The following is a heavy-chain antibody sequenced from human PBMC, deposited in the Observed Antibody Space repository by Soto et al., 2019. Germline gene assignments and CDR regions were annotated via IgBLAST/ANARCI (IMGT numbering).Heavy chain of an antibody. CDR3: AKKGGPRRGSITYYYDSSGYYSDY. J-gene: IGHJ4*02. D-gene: IGHD3-22*01. V-gene: IGHV3-23*01. CDR1: GFTFSSYA. Sequence: EVQLLESGGGLVQPGGSLRLSCAASGFTFSSYAMSWVRQAPGKGLEWVSAISGSGGSTYYADSVKGRFTISRDNSKNTLYLQMNSLRAEDTAVYYCAKKGGPRRGSITYYYDSSGYYSDYWGQGTLVTVSS. CDR2: ISGSGGST.